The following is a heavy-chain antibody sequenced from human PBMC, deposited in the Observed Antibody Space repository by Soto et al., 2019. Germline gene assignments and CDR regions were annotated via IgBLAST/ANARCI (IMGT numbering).Heavy chain of an antibody. CDR3: AKDISLVGGEIMMEVSSHGMDV. V-gene: IGHV3-30*18. CDR2: ISYDGTDK. CDR1: GFSFTSFG. D-gene: IGHD1-26*01. Sequence: QVQLVESGGGVVQPGRSLRLSCTASGFSFTSFGMHWVRQAPGKGLEWVAVISYDGTDKNYADSVKGRLTISRDNSKNPLYLQRTSLRDEDTAVYYCAKDISLVGGEIMMEVSSHGMDVWGQGTTVTVSS. J-gene: IGHJ6*02.